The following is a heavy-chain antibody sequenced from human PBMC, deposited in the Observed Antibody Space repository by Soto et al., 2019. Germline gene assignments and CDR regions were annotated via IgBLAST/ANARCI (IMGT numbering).Heavy chain of an antibody. V-gene: IGHV1-8*01. J-gene: IGHJ4*02. CDR2: MNPNSGNT. CDR3: ARSLYGDNVDY. CDR1: GYTFTSYD. D-gene: IGHD4-17*01. Sequence: QVQLVQSGAEVKKPGASVKVSCKASGYTFTSYDINWVRQATGQGLEWLGRMNPNSGNTGYAQTFQGRVTRTRNTSISTVYMELSSLRSEDTAVYYFARSLYGDNVDYWGQVTLVTVSA.